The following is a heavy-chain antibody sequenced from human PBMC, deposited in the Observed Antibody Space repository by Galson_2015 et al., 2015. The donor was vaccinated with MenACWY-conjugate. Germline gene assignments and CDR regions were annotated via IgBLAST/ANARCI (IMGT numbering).Heavy chain of an antibody. V-gene: IGHV3-48*02. CDR1: GFTFSGYS. CDR2: ISSSSDTI. J-gene: IGHJ3*02. CDR3: ARRVAGTDAFDI. Sequence: SLRLSCAASGFTFSGYSMNWVRQAPGKGLEWVSYISSSSDTIYYADSVKGRFTISRDNARNSLYLQVNSLRDEDTAVYFCARRVAGTDAFDIWGQGTMVTVSS. D-gene: IGHD1-1*01.